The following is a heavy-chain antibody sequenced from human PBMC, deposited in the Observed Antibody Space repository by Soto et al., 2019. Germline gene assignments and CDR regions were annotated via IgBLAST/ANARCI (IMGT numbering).Heavy chain of an antibody. CDR1: GGSFSGYY. Sequence: PSETLSLTCAVYGGSFSGYYWTWIRQPPGTGLEWIGEINHSGSTNYNPSLKSRVTISVDTSKNQFSLKLSSVTAADTAVYYCARVGGFGATTIDYWGQATLVTVSS. J-gene: IGHJ4*02. CDR2: INHSGST. V-gene: IGHV4-34*01. D-gene: IGHD3-10*01. CDR3: ARVGGFGATTIDY.